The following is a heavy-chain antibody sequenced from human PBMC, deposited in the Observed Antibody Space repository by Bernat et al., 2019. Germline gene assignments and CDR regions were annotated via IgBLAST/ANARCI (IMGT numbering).Heavy chain of an antibody. Sequence: QVQLVESGGGMVQPGRSLRLSCAASGFTFSSYAMHWVRQAPGKGLEWVAVISYDGSNKYYADSVKGRFTISRDNSKNTLYLQMNSLRAEDTAVYYCARGISRLYYYMDVWGKGTTVTVSS. V-gene: IGHV3-30*01. D-gene: IGHD3-3*02. J-gene: IGHJ6*03. CDR2: ISYDGSNK. CDR3: ARGISRLYYYMDV. CDR1: GFTFSSYA.